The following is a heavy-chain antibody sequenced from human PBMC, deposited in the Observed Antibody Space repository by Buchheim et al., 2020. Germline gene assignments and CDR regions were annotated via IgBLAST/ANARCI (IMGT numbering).Heavy chain of an antibody. CDR1: GDSISSSRYY. CDR3: ARLPTGSAWFEY. J-gene: IGHJ5*01. CDR2: IYMIGST. Sequence: QVQLQESGPGLVKPSQTLSLTCTASGDSISSSRYYWTWIRQPAGKGLEWIGRIYMIGSTKYNLSLQSRVTISIDTTKNQFSLNLRSVTAADTAVYYCARLPTGSAWFEYWGQGAL. V-gene: IGHV4-61*02.